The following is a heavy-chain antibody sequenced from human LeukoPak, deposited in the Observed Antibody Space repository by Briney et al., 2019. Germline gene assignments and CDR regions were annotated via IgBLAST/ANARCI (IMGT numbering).Heavy chain of an antibody. CDR3: ARGPYFDY. CDR2: ISYDGSNK. Sequence: PGGSLRLSCAASGFTFSSYAMHWVRQAPGKGLEWVAVISYDGSNKYYADSVKGRFTISRDNSKNTLYLQMNSLRAEDTAVYYCARGPYFDYWGQGTLVTVSS. J-gene: IGHJ4*02. CDR1: GFTFSSYA. V-gene: IGHV3-30-3*01.